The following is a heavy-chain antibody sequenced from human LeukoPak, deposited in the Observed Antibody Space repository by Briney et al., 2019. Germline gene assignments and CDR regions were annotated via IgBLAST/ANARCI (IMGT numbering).Heavy chain of an antibody. V-gene: IGHV4-59*01. J-gene: IGHJ3*02. CDR3: ASRRAQRAFDI. D-gene: IGHD6-25*01. CDR1: GGSISSYY. Sequence: PSETLSLTCTVSGGSISSYYWSWLRQPPGKGLEWIGYIYYSGSTNYNTSLKSRVTISVDTSKNQFSLTLSSVTAADTAVYYCASRRAQRAFDIWGQGTMVTVSS. CDR2: IYYSGST.